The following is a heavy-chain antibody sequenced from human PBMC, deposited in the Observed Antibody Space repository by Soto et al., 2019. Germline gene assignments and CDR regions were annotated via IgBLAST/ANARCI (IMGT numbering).Heavy chain of an antibody. CDR2: ISHLENT. J-gene: IGHJ4*02. Sequence: QLQLQESGSGLVKTSETLSLTCTVSGASISYGGFSWSWIRQSPGRGLEWIGYISHLENTYFDPSFKSRLTMSIDRTRNQFSLKLSSVTAADMAVYYCARGGGYDSFDYWGQGVLVTVSS. CDR1: GASISYGGFS. V-gene: IGHV4-30-2*06. D-gene: IGHD5-12*01. CDR3: ARGGGYDSFDY.